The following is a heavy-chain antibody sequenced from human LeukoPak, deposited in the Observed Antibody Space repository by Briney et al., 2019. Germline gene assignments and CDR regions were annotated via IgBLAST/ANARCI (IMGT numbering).Heavy chain of an antibody. CDR2: ISGSGGST. D-gene: IGHD6-13*01. CDR3: AKDPFIAAAGYYYYGMDV. CDR1: GGSISSYY. J-gene: IGHJ6*02. Sequence: ETLSLTCTVSGGSISSYYWSWVRQAPGKGLEWVSAISGSGGSTYYADSVKGRFTISRDNSKNTLYLQMNSLRAEDTAVYYCAKDPFIAAAGYYYYGMDVWGQGTTVTVSS. V-gene: IGHV3-23*01.